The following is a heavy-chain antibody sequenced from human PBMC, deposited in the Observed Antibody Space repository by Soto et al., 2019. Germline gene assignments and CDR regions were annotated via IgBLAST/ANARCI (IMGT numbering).Heavy chain of an antibody. CDR1: GGSISGYY. V-gene: IGHV4-59*08. D-gene: IGHD3-10*01. J-gene: IGHJ6*02. Sequence: PSETLSLTCTVSGGSISGYYWSWIRQPPGKGLEWIGYIYYSGSINCNPSLKSRITISVDTSKNQLSLKLTSVSAADTAVYYCARNQRRWFGELAYDYYYAMDVWGQGTTVTVSS. CDR2: IYYSGSI. CDR3: ARNQRRWFGELAYDYYYAMDV.